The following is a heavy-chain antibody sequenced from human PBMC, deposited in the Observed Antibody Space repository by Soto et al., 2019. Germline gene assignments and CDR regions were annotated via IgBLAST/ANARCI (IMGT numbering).Heavy chain of an antibody. Sequence: GESLKISCKGSGYSFTSYWIGWVRQMPGKGLEWMGIIYPGDSDTRYSPSFQGQVTISADKSISTAYLQWSSLKASDTAMYYCARRKLIYCGSGGGYYYYGMDVGGKGTRVTAPS. CDR2: IYPGDSDT. V-gene: IGHV5-51*01. D-gene: IGHD3-10*01. CDR3: ARRKLIYCGSGGGYYYYGMDV. CDR1: GYSFTSYW. J-gene: IGHJ6*04.